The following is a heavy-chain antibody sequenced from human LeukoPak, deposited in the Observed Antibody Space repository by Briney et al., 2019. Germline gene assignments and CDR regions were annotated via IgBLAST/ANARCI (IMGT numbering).Heavy chain of an antibody. Sequence: SETLSLTCTVSGGSISSYYWSWIRQPPGKGLEWIGYIYDSGSTNYNPSLKSRVTISVDTSKNQFSLKLSSVTAADTAVYYCARVHLPYYYYYMDVWGKGTTVTVSS. CDR3: ARVHLPYYYYYMDV. CDR2: IYDSGST. V-gene: IGHV4-59*01. CDR1: GGSISSYY. J-gene: IGHJ6*03.